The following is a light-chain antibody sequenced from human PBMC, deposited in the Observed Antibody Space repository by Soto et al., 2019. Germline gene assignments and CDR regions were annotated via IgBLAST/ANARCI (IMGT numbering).Light chain of an antibody. CDR2: DAS. CDR1: QSISSW. CDR3: QQYNSYLT. J-gene: IGKJ1*01. V-gene: IGKV1-5*01. Sequence: IKMTQSPSTLSASVGDRVTITCRASQSISSWLAWYQQKPGKAPNLLIYDASSLESGVPSRFSGSGSGTEFTLTISSLQPDDFATYYCQQYNSYLTFGQGTKVDIK.